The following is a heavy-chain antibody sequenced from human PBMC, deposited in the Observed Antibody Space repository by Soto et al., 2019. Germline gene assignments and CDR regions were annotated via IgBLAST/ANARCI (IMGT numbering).Heavy chain of an antibody. CDR2: IYHSGST. J-gene: IGHJ4*02. CDR1: GGSISSGGYS. D-gene: IGHD3-16*01. Sequence: QLQLQESGSGLVKPSQTLSLTCAVSGGSISSGGYSWSWIRQPPGKGLEWIGYIYHSGSTYYNPSLKSRVTIAVDRSKNQFSLKLSFVTATDTAVYYCAGGYDYVWGSYDFHYWGQGTLVTVTS. V-gene: IGHV4-30-2*01. CDR3: AGGYDYVWGSYDFHY.